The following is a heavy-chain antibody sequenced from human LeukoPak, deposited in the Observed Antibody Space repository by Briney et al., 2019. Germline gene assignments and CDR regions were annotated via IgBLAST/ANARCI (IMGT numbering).Heavy chain of an antibody. CDR2: VYPTGST. CDR1: GASISSYY. D-gene: IGHD1-1*01. V-gene: IGHV4-4*07. Sequence: PSGTLSLTCTVSGASISSYYWSWIRQPAGKRLEWIGRVYPTGSTNFSPSLKNRVTMSIDTSKNQFSLNLSSVTAADTAVYYCARLGGTNWYNWFDPWGQGTLVTVSS. J-gene: IGHJ5*02. CDR3: ARLGGTNWYNWFDP.